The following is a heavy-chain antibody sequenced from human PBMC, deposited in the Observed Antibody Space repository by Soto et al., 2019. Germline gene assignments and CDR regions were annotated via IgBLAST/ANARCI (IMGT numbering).Heavy chain of an antibody. Sequence: SETLSLTCTVSGSSISSDYWSWIRQPPGKGLEWIGYFYYSGSTIYNPSLKSRVAISIDTSKNQFSLKLSSVTAADTAVYYCARHLGAAAAGTFDYWGRGTLVTVSS. CDR3: ARHLGAAAAGTFDY. J-gene: IGHJ4*02. CDR2: FYYSGST. D-gene: IGHD6-13*01. CDR1: GSSISSDY. V-gene: IGHV4-59*08.